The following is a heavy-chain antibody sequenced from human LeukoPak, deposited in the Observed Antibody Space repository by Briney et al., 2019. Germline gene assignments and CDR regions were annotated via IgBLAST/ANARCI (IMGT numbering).Heavy chain of an antibody. CDR2: IFYSGNT. D-gene: IGHD6-25*01. Sequence: PSETLPLTCTVSGGSISSGNYYWSWIRQHPGKGLEWIGYIFYSGNTYYNPSLKSRVTISVDTSKNQFSLKLTSVTAADTAVYYCARVQRPSLYYYYMDVWGKGTTVTVSS. J-gene: IGHJ6*03. CDR1: GGSISSGNYY. V-gene: IGHV4-31*03. CDR3: ARVQRPSLYYYYMDV.